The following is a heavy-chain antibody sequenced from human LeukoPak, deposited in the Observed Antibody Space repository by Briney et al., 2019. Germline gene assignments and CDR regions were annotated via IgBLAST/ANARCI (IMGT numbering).Heavy chain of an antibody. D-gene: IGHD3-10*01. Sequence: GGSLRLSCAASGFTVSSNYMSWVRQAPGKGLEWVSVIYSGGSTYYADSVEGRFTISRDSSKNTLYLQMNSLRAEDTAVYYCARATYYYGPGSYSNWGQGTLVTVSS. CDR3: ARATYYYGPGSYSN. V-gene: IGHV3-66*01. CDR2: IYSGGST. CDR1: GFTVSSNY. J-gene: IGHJ4*02.